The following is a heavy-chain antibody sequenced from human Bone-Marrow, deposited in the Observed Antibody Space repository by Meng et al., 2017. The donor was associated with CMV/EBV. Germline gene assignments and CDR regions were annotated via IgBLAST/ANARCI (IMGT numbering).Heavy chain of an antibody. J-gene: IGHJ6*02. CDR3: AKGRGCSSTSCYLDYYYGMDV. CDR2: ISSSGSTI. CDR1: GFTFSSYE. D-gene: IGHD2-2*01. Sequence: GESLKISCAASGFTFSSYEMNWVRQAPGKGLEWVSYISSSGSTIYYADSVKGRFTISRDNAKNSLYLQMNSLRAEDTAVYYCAKGRGCSSTSCYLDYYYGMDVWGQGTTVTVSS. V-gene: IGHV3-48*03.